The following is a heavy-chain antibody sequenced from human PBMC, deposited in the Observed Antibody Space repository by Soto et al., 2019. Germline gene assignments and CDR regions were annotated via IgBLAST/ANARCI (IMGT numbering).Heavy chain of an antibody. J-gene: IGHJ4*02. D-gene: IGHD5-18*01. CDR3: AIVTAMVTLFVGTRGYYFDD. CDR1: GFTFSSYS. CDR2: ISSNGGST. Sequence: PGGSLRLSCSASGFTFSSYSIHWVRQAPWKGLESLSAISSNGGSTYYADSVKGRFTISRDNSKNTLYLQMSSLRAEDTAVYYCAIVTAMVTLFVGTRGYYFDDCGEGTLVALCS. V-gene: IGHV3-64D*06.